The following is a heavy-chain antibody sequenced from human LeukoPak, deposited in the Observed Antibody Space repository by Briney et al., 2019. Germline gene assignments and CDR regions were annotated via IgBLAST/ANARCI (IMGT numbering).Heavy chain of an antibody. Sequence: SQTLSLTCAISGDSVSSNSAAWNWVRQSPSRGLEWLGRTYYRSKWYNDYAVSVKSRITINPDTSKNQFSLKLSSVTAADTAVYYCASQNLGYCTNGVCLSDVWGKGTTVTVSS. V-gene: IGHV6-1*01. J-gene: IGHJ6*04. D-gene: IGHD2-8*01. CDR2: TYYRSKWYN. CDR3: ASQNLGYCTNGVCLSDV. CDR1: GDSVSSNSAA.